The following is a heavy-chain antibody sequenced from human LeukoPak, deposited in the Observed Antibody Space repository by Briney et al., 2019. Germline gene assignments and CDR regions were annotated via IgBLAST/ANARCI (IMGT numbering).Heavy chain of an antibody. CDR1: GFTFSSYS. V-gene: IGHV3-21*01. CDR3: ARDQDRNYYYGSGSYYKGMDV. CDR2: ISSSSTYI. D-gene: IGHD3-10*01. Sequence: GGSLRLSCAASGFTFSSYSMNWVRQAPGKGLEWVSSISSSSTYIYYADSGKGRFTISRDNAKNSLYLQMNSLRAEDTAVYYCARDQDRNYYYGSGSYYKGMDVWGQGTTVTVSS. J-gene: IGHJ6*02.